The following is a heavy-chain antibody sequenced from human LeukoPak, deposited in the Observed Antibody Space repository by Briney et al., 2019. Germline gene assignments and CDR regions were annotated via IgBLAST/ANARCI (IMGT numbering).Heavy chain of an antibody. J-gene: IGHJ3*02. V-gene: IGHV1-3*01. CDR3: ARGGRQQLALDAFDI. CDR2: INAGNGNT. D-gene: IGHD6-13*01. Sequence: ASVKVSCKASGYTFTSYAMHWVRQAPGQRLEWMGWINAGNGNTKYSQKFQGRVTITRDTSASTAYMELSSLRSGDTAVYYCARGGRQQLALDAFDIWGQGTMVTVSS. CDR1: GYTFTSYA.